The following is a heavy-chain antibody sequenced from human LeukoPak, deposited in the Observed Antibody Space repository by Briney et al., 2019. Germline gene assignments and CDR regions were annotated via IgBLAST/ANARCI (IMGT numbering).Heavy chain of an antibody. J-gene: IGHJ4*02. D-gene: IGHD3-3*01. CDR1: GYTFTSYD. CDR3: ARGAAYYDFWSGYSSDFDY. V-gene: IGHV1-8*01. Sequence: GASVKVSCKASGYTFTSYDINWVRQATGQGLERMGWMNPNSGNTGYAQKFQGRVTMTRNTSISTAYMELSSLRSEDTAVYYCARGAAYYDFWSGYSSDFDYWGQGTLVTVSS. CDR2: MNPNSGNT.